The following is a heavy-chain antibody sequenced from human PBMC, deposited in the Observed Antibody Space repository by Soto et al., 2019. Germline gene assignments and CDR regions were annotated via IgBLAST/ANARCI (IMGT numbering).Heavy chain of an antibody. CDR2: INSDGSST. Sequence: EVQLVESGGGLVQPGGSLRLSCAASGFTFSSYWMHWVRQAPGKGLEWVSRINSDGSSTSYADSVKGRFTISRDNAKNTLYLQMNSLRAEDTAVYYCARDLYSSSWYLSADEHWFDPWGQGTLVTVSS. V-gene: IGHV3-74*01. CDR1: GFTFSSYW. CDR3: ARDLYSSSWYLSADEHWFDP. J-gene: IGHJ5*02. D-gene: IGHD6-13*01.